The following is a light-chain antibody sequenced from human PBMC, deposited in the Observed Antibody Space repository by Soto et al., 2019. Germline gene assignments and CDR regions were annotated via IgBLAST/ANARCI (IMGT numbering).Light chain of an antibody. J-gene: IGLJ1*01. CDR3: SSYAGSSNV. CDR2: EVN. Sequence: QSVLTQPPSASGSPGQSVAISCTGTSSDVGGYNYVSWYQQHPGKAPKLMIYEVNKRPSGVPDRSSGSKSGNTAYLTVSGLQAEDEADYYCSSYAGSSNVFGTGTKLTVL. V-gene: IGLV2-8*01. CDR1: SSDVGGYNY.